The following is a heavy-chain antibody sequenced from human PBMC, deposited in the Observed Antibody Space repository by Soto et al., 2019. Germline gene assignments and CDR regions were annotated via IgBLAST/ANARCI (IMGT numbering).Heavy chain of an antibody. CDR1: GFIFSDYY. CDR2: ISSDGSIM. Sequence: QVQLVESGGGLVRPGGYLRLSCAAYGFIFSDYYMSWIRQAPGKGLEWISYISSDGSIMYYADSVKGRVTISRDNVKNCVYLQINSLRDEDTAVYYWARDPLMLASRFPYWGQETLVTDS. J-gene: IGHJ4*02. D-gene: IGHD3-3*01. V-gene: IGHV3-11*01. CDR3: ARDPLMLASRFPY.